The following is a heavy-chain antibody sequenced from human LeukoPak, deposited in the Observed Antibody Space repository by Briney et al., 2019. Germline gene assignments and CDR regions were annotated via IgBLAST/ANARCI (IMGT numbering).Heavy chain of an antibody. Sequence: VASVKVSCKASGYTFTGYYMHWVRQAPGQGLEWMGRINPNSGGTKYAQKFQGRVTMTRDTSISTAYMELNRLTSDDTAVYYCAKCGDFIAASYNWFDPWGPGTLVTVSS. CDR1: GYTFTGYY. D-gene: IGHD6-13*01. CDR3: AKCGDFIAASYNWFDP. CDR2: INPNSGGT. J-gene: IGHJ5*02. V-gene: IGHV1-2*06.